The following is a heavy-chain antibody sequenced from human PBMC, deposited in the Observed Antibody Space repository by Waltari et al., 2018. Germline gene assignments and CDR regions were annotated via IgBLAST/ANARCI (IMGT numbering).Heavy chain of an antibody. D-gene: IGHD3-22*01. CDR2: IYYSGST. CDR1: GDSISSYY. J-gene: IGHJ6*03. V-gene: IGHV4-59*01. Sequence: QVQLQESGPGLVKPSETLSLTCTVSGDSISSYYWSWIRQPPGKGLEWIGYIYYSGSTNYNPSRKGRVTISVDTSKNQFSLKLSSVTAADTAVYYCARVVYGSKVVITNYYYYYMDVWGKGTTVTVSS. CDR3: ARVVYGSKVVITNYYYYYMDV.